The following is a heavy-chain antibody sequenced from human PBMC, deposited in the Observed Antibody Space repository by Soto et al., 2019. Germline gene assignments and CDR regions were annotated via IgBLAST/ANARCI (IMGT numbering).Heavy chain of an antibody. J-gene: IGHJ4*02. Sequence: GGSLRLSCASSVFTFISYAMSWVRQAPGKGLEWVSTIGGSGGSTYYADSVKGRFTISRDNSKNTLYLQMNSLRAEDTAVYYCAQSYYYDSSGYLVYWGQGTLVTVSS. V-gene: IGHV3-23*01. CDR3: AQSYYYDSSGYLVY. CDR1: VFTFISYA. CDR2: IGGSGGST. D-gene: IGHD3-22*01.